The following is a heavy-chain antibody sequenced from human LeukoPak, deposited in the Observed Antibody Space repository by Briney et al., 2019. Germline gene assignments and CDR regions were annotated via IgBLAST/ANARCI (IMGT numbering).Heavy chain of an antibody. D-gene: IGHD1-1*01. CDR2: IYSSGST. J-gene: IGHJ4*02. CDR1: GGSISSSHHY. CDR3: ARGTLKSPTRPRDY. Sequence: SETLSLTCAVSGGSISSSHHYWAWIRQPPGKGLEWIGSIYSSGSTYYSPSLKSRVTISVDTSKNQFSLKLTSVTAADTAVYYCARGTLKSPTRPRDYWGQGTLVTVSS. V-gene: IGHV4-39*07.